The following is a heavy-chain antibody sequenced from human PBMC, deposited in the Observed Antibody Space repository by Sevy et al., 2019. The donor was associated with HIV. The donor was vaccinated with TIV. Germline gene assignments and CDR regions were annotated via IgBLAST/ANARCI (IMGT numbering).Heavy chain of an antibody. J-gene: IGHJ6*02. V-gene: IGHV3-21*01. CDR2: ISSSSNYI. CDR3: ASDRDGSGSSGGYGMDV. D-gene: IGHD3-10*01. CDR1: GFTFSTWS. Sequence: GGSLRLSCVASGFTFSTWSMNWVRQAPGKGLEWVSLISSSSNYIYYADSVKGRFTISRDNAKHSLYLKMNSLRAEDTAVYYCASDRDGSGSSGGYGMDVWGQGTTVTVSS.